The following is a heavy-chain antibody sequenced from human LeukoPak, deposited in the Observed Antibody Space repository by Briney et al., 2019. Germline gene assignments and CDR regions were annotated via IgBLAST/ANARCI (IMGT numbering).Heavy chain of an antibody. V-gene: IGHV3-53*01. CDR1: GFTVSSNY. CDR2: IYSGGST. CDR3: ATDGGNAVYFQH. D-gene: IGHD4-23*01. Sequence: GGSLRLSCAASGFTVSSNYMSGVRQAPGKGLEWVSVIYSGGSTYYADSVKGRFTISRDNSKNTPYLQMNSLRAEDTAVYYCATDGGNAVYFQHWGQGTLVTVSS. J-gene: IGHJ1*01.